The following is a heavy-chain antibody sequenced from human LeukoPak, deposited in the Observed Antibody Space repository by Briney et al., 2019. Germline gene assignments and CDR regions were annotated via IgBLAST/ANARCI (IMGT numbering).Heavy chain of an antibody. V-gene: IGHV3-48*01. CDR3: ARDYKYAFDN. Sequence: GGSLRLPCAASGFTFSAYIMNWVRQAPGKGLEWISYIGISSGNTKYADSVKGRFTISGDKAKNSLYLQMNSLRVEDTAVYYCARDYKYAFDNWGQGTLVTVSS. CDR1: GFTFSAYI. D-gene: IGHD5-24*01. CDR2: IGISSGNT. J-gene: IGHJ4*02.